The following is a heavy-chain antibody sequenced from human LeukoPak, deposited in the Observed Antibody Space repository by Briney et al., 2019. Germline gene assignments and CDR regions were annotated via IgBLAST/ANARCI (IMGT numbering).Heavy chain of an antibody. CDR1: GFTFSDFY. CDR2: ISNRGSTI. Sequence: PGGSLRLSCAASGFTFSDFYMTWIRQAPGKGLEWVSYISNRGSTIHYADSVRGRFTISRDNAKNSLFLQMNSLRDDDTAMYYCVRDSGVDGHIDYWGQGTLVTVSS. V-gene: IGHV3-11*04. D-gene: IGHD3-3*01. CDR3: VRDSGVDGHIDY. J-gene: IGHJ4*02.